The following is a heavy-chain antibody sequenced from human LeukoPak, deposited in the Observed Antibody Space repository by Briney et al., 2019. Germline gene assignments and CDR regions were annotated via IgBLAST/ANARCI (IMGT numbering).Heavy chain of an antibody. CDR3: ARDTPAGAVAFDY. CDR1: GGSISSSSYY. CDR2: IYYSGST. V-gene: IGHV4-39*02. Sequence: SETLSLTCTVSGGSISSSSYYWGWIRQPPGKGLEWIGSIYYSGSTYYNPSLKSRVTISVDTSKNQFSLKLSSVTAADTAVYYCARDTPAGAVAFDYWGQGTLVTVSS. J-gene: IGHJ4*02. D-gene: IGHD6-19*01.